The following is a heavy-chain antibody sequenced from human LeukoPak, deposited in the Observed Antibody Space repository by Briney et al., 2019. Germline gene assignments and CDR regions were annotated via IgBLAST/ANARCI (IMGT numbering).Heavy chain of an antibody. D-gene: IGHD3-22*01. CDR1: GYTFINYD. CDR2: ISAYNGNT. Sequence: ASVKVSCKASGYTFINYDITWVRQAPGQGLEWMGWISAYNGNTNYAQKLQGRVTMTTDTSTSTAYMELRSLRSDDTAVYYCASIGYDSSGYYYGWFDPWGQGTLVTVSS. CDR3: ASIGYDSSGYYYGWFDP. V-gene: IGHV1-18*01. J-gene: IGHJ5*02.